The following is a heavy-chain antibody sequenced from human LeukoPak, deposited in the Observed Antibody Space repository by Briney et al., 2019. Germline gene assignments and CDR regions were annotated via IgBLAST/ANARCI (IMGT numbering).Heavy chain of an antibody. D-gene: IGHD5-24*01. Sequence: ASVKVSCKASGGTFSSYAISWVRQAPGQGLEWMGLINPSGGSTSYAQKFQGRVTMTRDMSTSTVYMELSSLRSEDTAVYYCAREGDGYNYNYWGQGTLVTVSS. J-gene: IGHJ4*02. CDR1: GGTFSSYA. CDR3: AREGDGYNYNY. V-gene: IGHV1-46*01. CDR2: INPSGGST.